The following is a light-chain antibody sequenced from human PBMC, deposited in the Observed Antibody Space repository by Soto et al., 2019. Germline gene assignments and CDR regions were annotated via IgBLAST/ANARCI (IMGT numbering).Light chain of an antibody. Sequence: EIVFAQAPGTLSLSPGEGATLSCRASQSVSSNYLAWYQEKPGQAPRLLIYGPSTRATGVPARFSGSGSGTEFTLTISGLQSEDIAVYYCQQYDRWPPSTFGQGTKVE. CDR3: QQYDRWPPST. CDR1: QSVSSN. J-gene: IGKJ1*01. CDR2: GPS. V-gene: IGKV3-15*01.